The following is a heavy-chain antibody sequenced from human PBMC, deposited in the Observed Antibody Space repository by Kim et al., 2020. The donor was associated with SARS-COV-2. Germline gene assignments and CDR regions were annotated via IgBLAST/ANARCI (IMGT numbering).Heavy chain of an antibody. Sequence: KSRVTISVDTSKNQFSLKLSSVTAADTAVYYCARHPAIKWELLKGDAFDIWGQGTMVTVSS. V-gene: IGHV4-39*01. D-gene: IGHD1-26*01. J-gene: IGHJ3*02. CDR3: ARHPAIKWELLKGDAFDI.